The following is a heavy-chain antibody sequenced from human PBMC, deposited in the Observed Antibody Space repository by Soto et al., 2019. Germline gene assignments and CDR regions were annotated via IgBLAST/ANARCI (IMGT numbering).Heavy chain of an antibody. D-gene: IGHD3-3*02. CDR1: GFTFSSYS. CDR2: ISSSSSTI. J-gene: IGHJ4*02. V-gene: IGHV3-48*01. Sequence: PGGSLRLSCAASGFTFSSYSMNWVRQAPGKGLEWVSYISSSSSTIYYADSVKGRFTISRDNAKNSLYLQMNSLRAEDTAVYYCARDLIYRTAAFDYWGQGTLVTVSS. CDR3: ARDLIYRTAAFDY.